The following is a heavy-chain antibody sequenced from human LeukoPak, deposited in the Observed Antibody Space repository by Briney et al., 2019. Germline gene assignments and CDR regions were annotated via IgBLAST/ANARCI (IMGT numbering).Heavy chain of an antibody. CDR3: ARASGWMFDY. J-gene: IGHJ4*02. V-gene: IGHV1-69*04. Sequence: ASVKVSCKASGGTFSSYAISWVRQAPGQGLEWMGRIIPILGIANYAQKFQGRVTMTRDTSTSTVYMELSSLRSEDTAVYYCARASGWMFDYWGQGTLVTVSS. CDR1: GGTFSSYA. CDR2: IIPILGIA. D-gene: IGHD6-19*01.